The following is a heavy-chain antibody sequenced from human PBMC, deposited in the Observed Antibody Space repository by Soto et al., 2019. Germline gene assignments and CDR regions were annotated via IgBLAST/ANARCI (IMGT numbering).Heavy chain of an antibody. CDR2: IIPFFGTA. J-gene: IGHJ4*02. Sequence: QVQLVQSGAEVKKTGSSVKVSCKTSGGTFSTFGISWVRQAPGQGLEWMGGIIPFFGTAEYSQKFEDRITITADESTNTVYMDLRSLTSDNTVIYYCARTAPMDAGDKYYYDFWGQGALVTVSS. CDR1: GGTFSTFG. D-gene: IGHD3-16*01. V-gene: IGHV1-69*01. CDR3: ARTAPMDAGDKYYYDF.